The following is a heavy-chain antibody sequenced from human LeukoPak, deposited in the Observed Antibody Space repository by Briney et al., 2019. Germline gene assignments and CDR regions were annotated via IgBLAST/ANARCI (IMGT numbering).Heavy chain of an antibody. CDR3: ARGGDYGDYREISYYFDY. Sequence: ASVKVSCKASGYTFTSYDINWVRQATGQGLEWMGWMNPNSGNTGYAQKFQGRVTITRNTSISTAYMELSSLRSEDTAVYYCARGGDYGDYREISYYFDYWGQGTLVTVSS. D-gene: IGHD4-17*01. V-gene: IGHV1-8*03. CDR1: GYTFTSYD. J-gene: IGHJ4*02. CDR2: MNPNSGNT.